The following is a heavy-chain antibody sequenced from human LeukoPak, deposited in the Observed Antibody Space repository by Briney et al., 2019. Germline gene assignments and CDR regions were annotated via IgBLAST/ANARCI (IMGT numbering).Heavy chain of an antibody. J-gene: IGHJ4*02. D-gene: IGHD6-13*01. V-gene: IGHV4-61*01. CDR3: ARGRGSSWYGGDDY. CDR2: IHQSGNT. CDR1: GTSVSSASFY. Sequence: SETLSLTCSVSGTSVSSASFYWYWVRQSPEKGLEWIGHIHQSGNTYYNPSLKSRVIISTDTSRNQFSLRLSSVTAADTAVYYCARGRGSSWYGGDDYWGQGTLVTVSS.